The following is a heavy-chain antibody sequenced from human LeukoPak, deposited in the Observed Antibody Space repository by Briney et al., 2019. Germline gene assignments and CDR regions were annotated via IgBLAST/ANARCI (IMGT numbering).Heavy chain of an antibody. Sequence: GSSVEVSCKASGGTFSSYAISWVRQAPGQGLEWMGGIIPIFGTANYAQKFQGRVTITADKSTSTAYMELSSLRSEDTAVYYCAGYDYVWGSYRSQQLDYWGQGTLVTVSS. V-gene: IGHV1-69*06. CDR1: GGTFSSYA. D-gene: IGHD3-16*02. CDR3: AGYDYVWGSYRSQQLDY. CDR2: IIPIFGTA. J-gene: IGHJ4*02.